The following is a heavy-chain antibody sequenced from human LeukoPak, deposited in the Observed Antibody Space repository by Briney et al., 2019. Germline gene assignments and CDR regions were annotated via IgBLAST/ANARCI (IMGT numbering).Heavy chain of an antibody. CDR2: ISISSSYT. CDR1: GFIFSDYY. V-gene: IGHV3-11*05. CDR3: ARDSVISTGLNFDY. Sequence: PGGSLRLSWAADGFIFSDYYMTWIRQAPGKGLEWVSYISISSSYTNYADSVKGRFTISRDNAKNSLYLQMNSLRAGDTAVYYCARDSVISTGLNFDYWGQGTLVTVSS. D-gene: IGHD3-9*01. J-gene: IGHJ4*02.